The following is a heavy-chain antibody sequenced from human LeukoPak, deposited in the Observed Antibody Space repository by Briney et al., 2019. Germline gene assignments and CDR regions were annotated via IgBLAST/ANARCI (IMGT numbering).Heavy chain of an antibody. Sequence: SETLSLTCAVYGGSFSGYYWSWIRQPPGKGLEWIGEINHSGSTNYNPSLKSRVTISVDTSKNQFSLKLSSVTAADTAVYYCASGVAADHYFDYWGQGTLVTVSS. V-gene: IGHV4-34*01. CDR3: ASGVAADHYFDY. J-gene: IGHJ4*02. CDR2: INHSGST. CDR1: GGSFSGYY. D-gene: IGHD6-25*01.